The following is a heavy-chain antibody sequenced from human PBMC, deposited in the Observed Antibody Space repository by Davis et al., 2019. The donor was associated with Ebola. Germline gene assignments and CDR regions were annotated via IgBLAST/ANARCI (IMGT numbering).Heavy chain of an antibody. J-gene: IGHJ4*02. D-gene: IGHD5-18*01. CDR3: ARALYGYSYGPFDY. Sequence: GGSLRLSCAASGFTFSSYGMHWVRQAPGKGLEWVAVISYDGSNKYYADSVKGRFTISRNNAKNSLYLQMNSLRDEDTAVYYCARALYGYSYGPFDYWGQGTLVTVSS. CDR1: GFTFSSYG. CDR2: ISYDGSNK. V-gene: IGHV3-30*03.